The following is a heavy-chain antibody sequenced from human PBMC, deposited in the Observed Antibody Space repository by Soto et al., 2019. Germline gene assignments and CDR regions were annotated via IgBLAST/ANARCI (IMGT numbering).Heavy chain of an antibody. Sequence: SETLSLTCTASGGSISSSSYYWGWIRQPPGKGLEWIGSIYYSGSTYYNPSLKSRVTISVDTSKNQFSLKLSSVTAADTAVYYCARRVVVAATPATFDIWGQGTMVTVSS. J-gene: IGHJ3*02. V-gene: IGHV4-39*01. CDR3: ARRVVVAATPATFDI. D-gene: IGHD2-15*01. CDR1: GGSISSSSYY. CDR2: IYYSGST.